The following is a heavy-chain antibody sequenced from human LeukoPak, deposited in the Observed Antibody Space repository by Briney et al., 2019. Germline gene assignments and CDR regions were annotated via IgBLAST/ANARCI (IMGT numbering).Heavy chain of an antibody. D-gene: IGHD6-13*01. J-gene: IGHJ4*02. Sequence: GRSLRLSCAASGFTFSSYGMHWVRQASGKGLEWGAVIWYDGSNKYYADSVKGRYTISRDNSKNTLYLQKNSLRAEDTAVYYCARGQLGLHYFDYWGQGTLVTVSS. CDR3: ARGQLGLHYFDY. V-gene: IGHV3-33*01. CDR2: IWYDGSNK. CDR1: GFTFSSYG.